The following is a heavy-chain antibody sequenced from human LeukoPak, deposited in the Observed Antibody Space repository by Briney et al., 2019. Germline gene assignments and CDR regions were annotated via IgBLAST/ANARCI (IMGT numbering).Heavy chain of an antibody. V-gene: IGHV3-30*03. D-gene: IGHD3-22*01. CDR2: ISYDGSNK. CDR1: GFTFSSYG. Sequence: PGRSLRLSCEASGFTFSSYGVHWVRQAPGKGLEWVAVISYDGSNKYYADSVKGRFTISRDNSKNTLYLQMNSLRAEDTAVYYCAGRSGDSSGHLPRYWGQGTLVTVSS. CDR3: AGRSGDSSGHLPRY. J-gene: IGHJ4*02.